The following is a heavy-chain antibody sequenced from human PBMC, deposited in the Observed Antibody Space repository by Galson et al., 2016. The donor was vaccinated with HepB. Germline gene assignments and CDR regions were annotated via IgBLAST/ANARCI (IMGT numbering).Heavy chain of an antibody. V-gene: IGHV3-53*01. CDR2: IFSGGGT. CDR3: AKEQGTDEGWFGESDH. D-gene: IGHD3-10*01. CDR1: DFTVNSHY. J-gene: IGHJ4*02. Sequence: SLRLSCAASDFTVNSHYLTWVRQAPGKGLEWVSIIFSGGGTFYAESGKGRFTVSRDNYENTLYLQMDSLRAEDTAVYYCAKEQGTDEGWFGESDHWGQGTLVTVSS.